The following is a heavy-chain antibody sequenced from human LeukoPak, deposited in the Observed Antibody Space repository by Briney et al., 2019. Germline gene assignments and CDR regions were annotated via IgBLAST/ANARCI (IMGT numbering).Heavy chain of an antibody. Sequence: GGSLRLSCAASGVTFSTGAYSMTWVRQAPGKGLEWVASISVRSSHIFYVDSVKGRFTISRDNAKNSLYLQMNSLRAEETAVYYCASSYDSSGYYPGALGDWGQGTLVTVSS. D-gene: IGHD3-22*01. V-gene: IGHV3-21*01. J-gene: IGHJ4*02. CDR1: GVTFSTGAYS. CDR3: ASSYDSSGYYPGALGD. CDR2: ISVRSSHI.